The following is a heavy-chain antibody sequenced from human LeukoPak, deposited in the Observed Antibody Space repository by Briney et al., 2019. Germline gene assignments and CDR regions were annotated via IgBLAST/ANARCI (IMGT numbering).Heavy chain of an antibody. Sequence: PSETLSLTCTVSGGSIYSRSYYWGWVHQPPGRGLEWIGSMYYKGDTYFNPSLKSRVTISQDTSKNQFSLKLSSVTAADTAVYYCEGGSGSYPLDYWGQGTLVTVSS. D-gene: IGHD3-10*01. CDR1: GGSIYSRSYY. CDR3: EGGSGSYPLDY. V-gene: IGHV4-39*07. CDR2: MYYKGDT. J-gene: IGHJ4*02.